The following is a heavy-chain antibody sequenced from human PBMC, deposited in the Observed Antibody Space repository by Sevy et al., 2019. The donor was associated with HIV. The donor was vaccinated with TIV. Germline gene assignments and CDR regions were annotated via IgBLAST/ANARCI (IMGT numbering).Heavy chain of an antibody. CDR1: GFTFSSYW. Sequence: GGYLRLSCAASGFTFSSYWMSWVRQAPGKGLEWVANIKQEGSEKYYVDSVKDRFTISRNNAKNSLYLQMNSLRAEDTAVYYCAGTYYDIWSGYTDDAFDIWGQGTMVTVSS. CDR3: AGTYYDIWSGYTDDAFDI. CDR2: IKQEGSEK. J-gene: IGHJ3*02. D-gene: IGHD3-3*01. V-gene: IGHV3-7*01.